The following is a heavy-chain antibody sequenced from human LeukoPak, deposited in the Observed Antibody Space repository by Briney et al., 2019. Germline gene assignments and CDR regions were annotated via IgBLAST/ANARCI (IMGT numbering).Heavy chain of an antibody. CDR3: ARSLQTGPPDY. Sequence: GGSLRLSCAASGFTVNSNYMSWVRQAPGKGLEWVSVIYSGGSTYYADSVTGRFTISRDNAKNSLYLQMNSLRAEDTAVYYCARSLQTGPPDYWGQGTLVTVSS. CDR2: IYSGGST. CDR1: GFTVNSNY. V-gene: IGHV3-53*01. D-gene: IGHD3-10*01. J-gene: IGHJ4*02.